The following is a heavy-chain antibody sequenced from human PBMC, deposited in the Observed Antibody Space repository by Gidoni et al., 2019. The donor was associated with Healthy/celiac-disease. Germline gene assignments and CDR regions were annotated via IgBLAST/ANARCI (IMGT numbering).Heavy chain of an antibody. Sequence: QVQLVESGGGLVKPGGSLRLSCAASGFTFSDYYMSWIRQAPGKGLEWVSYISSSGSTIYYADAVKGRFTISRDNAKNSLYLQMNSLRAEDTAVYYCARGGEPSRDYYDSSSVVFDYWGQGTLVTVSS. J-gene: IGHJ4*02. CDR1: GFTFSDYY. D-gene: IGHD3-22*01. CDR3: ARGGEPSRDYYDSSSVVFDY. V-gene: IGHV3-11*01. CDR2: ISSSGSTI.